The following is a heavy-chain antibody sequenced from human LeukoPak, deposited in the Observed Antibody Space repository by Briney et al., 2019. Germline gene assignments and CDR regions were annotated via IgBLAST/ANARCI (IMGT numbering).Heavy chain of an antibody. V-gene: IGHV4-59*01. Sequence: KASETLSLTCTVSGGSIGIYFWSWIRQPPGKGLEWIGYVYYSGNTNYNPSLKSRVTISVDTSKNQFSLSLSSVTAADTAVYYCLREPGDYWGQGTLVTVSS. CDR2: VYYSGNT. CDR1: GGSIGIYF. CDR3: LREPGDY. J-gene: IGHJ4*02.